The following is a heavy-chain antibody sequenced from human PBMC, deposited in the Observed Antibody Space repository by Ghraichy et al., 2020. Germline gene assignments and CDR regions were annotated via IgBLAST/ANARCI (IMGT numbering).Heavy chain of an antibody. V-gene: IGHV4-38-2*02. CDR1: GYSITSPYH. CDR3: VRDNTTIVPLPTGEFDV. J-gene: IGHJ3*01. Sequence: SETLSLTCTVSGYSITSPYHWGWIQPPPGKRLGWTAMTYHGGATYYKPSLKSRVTMSIDTSQSQFSLKLSSVTAADTAIYYCVRDNTTIVPLPTGEFDVCGQRTMDTVSS. CDR2: TYHGGAT. D-gene: IGHD3-22*01.